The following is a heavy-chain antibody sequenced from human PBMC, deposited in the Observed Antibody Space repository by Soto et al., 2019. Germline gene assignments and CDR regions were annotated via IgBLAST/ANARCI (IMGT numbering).Heavy chain of an antibody. CDR3: AKDLLVAAAGREGCYYGMDV. CDR1: GFTFSSYA. D-gene: IGHD6-13*01. CDR2: ISGSGGST. Sequence: AGRSLRLSCAPSGFTFSSYAMGWVRQAPGKGLEWVSAISGSGGSTSYADSVKGRFTISRDNSKNTLYLQMNSLRAEDTGVYYCAKDLLVAAAGREGCYYGMDVWGQGTTVTVSS. J-gene: IGHJ6*02. V-gene: IGHV3-23*01.